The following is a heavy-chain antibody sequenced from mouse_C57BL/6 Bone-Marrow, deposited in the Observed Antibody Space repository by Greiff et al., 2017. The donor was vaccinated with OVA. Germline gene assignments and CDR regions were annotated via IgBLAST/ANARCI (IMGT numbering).Heavy chain of an antibody. Sequence: VQLQQSGAELAKPGASVKLSCKASGYTFTSYWMHWVKQRPGQGLEWIGYINPSSGYTKYNQKFKDKATLTADKSSSTAYIHLSSLTYSYSAVSYCARHSGVGGYFDVLGTGTPVPVSS. CDR1: GYTFTSYW. CDR2: INPSSGYT. V-gene: IGHV1-7*01. D-gene: IGHD1-1*01. J-gene: IGHJ1*03. CDR3: ARHSGVGGYFDV.